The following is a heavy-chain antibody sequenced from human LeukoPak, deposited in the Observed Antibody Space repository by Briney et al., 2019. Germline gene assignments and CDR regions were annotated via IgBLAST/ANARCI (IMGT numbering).Heavy chain of an antibody. J-gene: IGHJ3*02. V-gene: IGHV3-30*02. CDR1: GFTFSSYG. CDR3: AKELWTQGICSSTSCYPRPAVHDAFDI. D-gene: IGHD2-2*01. Sequence: PGGSLRLSCAASGFTFSSYGMHWVRQAPGKGLEWVAFIRYDGSNKYYADSVKGRFTISRDNSKNTLYLQMNSLRAEDTAVYYCAKELWTQGICSSTSCYPRPAVHDAFDIWGQGTMVTVSS. CDR2: IRYDGSNK.